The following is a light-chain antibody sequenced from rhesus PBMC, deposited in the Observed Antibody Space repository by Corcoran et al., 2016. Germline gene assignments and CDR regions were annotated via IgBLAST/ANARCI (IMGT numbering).Light chain of an antibody. CDR1: QSLVHSNGNTY. CDR2: QVS. Sequence: DVVMTQSPLSLPITPGQPASISCRSSQSLVHSNGNTYLSWYQQKPGQPPRLLIYQVSNRYSGVPDRFSGSGAGTEFILKISRVEAEDVGVYYCGQGAHLPFTFGPGTKLDIK. CDR3: GQGAHLPFT. J-gene: IGKJ3*01. V-gene: IGKV2-64*01.